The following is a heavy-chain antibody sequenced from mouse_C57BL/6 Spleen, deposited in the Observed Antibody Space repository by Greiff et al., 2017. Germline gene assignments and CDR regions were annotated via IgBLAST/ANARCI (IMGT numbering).Heavy chain of an antibody. CDR3: ARTYSNQAWFAY. D-gene: IGHD2-5*01. V-gene: IGHV5-17*01. CDR1: GFTFSDYG. J-gene: IGHJ3*01. Sequence: EVKLVESGGGLVKPGGSLKLSCAASGFTFSDYGMHWVRQAPEKGLEWVAYISSGSSTIYYADTVKGRFTISRDNAKNTLFLQMTSLRSEDTAMYYCARTYSNQAWFAYWGQGTLVTVSA. CDR2: ISSGSSTI.